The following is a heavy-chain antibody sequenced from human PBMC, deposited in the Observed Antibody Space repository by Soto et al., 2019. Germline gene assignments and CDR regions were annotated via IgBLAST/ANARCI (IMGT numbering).Heavy chain of an antibody. V-gene: IGHV3-23*01. Sequence: EVQLLESGGGLVQPGGSLRLSCAASGFTFSSYAMSWVRQAPGKGLEWVSAISGSGGSTYYADSVKGRFTISRDNSKNTLYREMNRLRAEDTAVYYCAEAVYCSGGSCYSPFDYWGQGTLVTVSS. J-gene: IGHJ4*02. CDR3: AEAVYCSGGSCYSPFDY. CDR2: ISGSGGST. D-gene: IGHD2-15*01. CDR1: GFTFSSYA.